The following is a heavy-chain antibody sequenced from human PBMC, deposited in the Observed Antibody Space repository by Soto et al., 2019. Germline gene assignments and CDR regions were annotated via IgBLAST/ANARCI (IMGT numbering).Heavy chain of an antibody. CDR1: GFIFSSYG. V-gene: IGHV3-30*18. CDR2: VSYDGTNK. CDR3: AKGSTMFRGVPSSFDD. D-gene: IGHD3-10*01. J-gene: IGHJ4*02. Sequence: QVQLVESGGGVVQPGRSLRLSCGASGFIFSSYGMHWVRQAPGKGLEWVAIVSYDGTNKYYADSVKGRVTISRDNSKNTLHLQMNSLRAEDTDVNYSAKGSTMFRGVPSSFDDCGQGTLVTVSS.